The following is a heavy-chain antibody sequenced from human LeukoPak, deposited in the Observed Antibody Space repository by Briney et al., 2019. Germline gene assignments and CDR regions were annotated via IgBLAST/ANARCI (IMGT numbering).Heavy chain of an antibody. Sequence: SETLSLTCTVSGGSISSYYWSWIRQPPGKGLEWIGYIYYSGSTNYNPSLKSRVTLSVDTSKNQFSLKLSSVTAADTAVYYCAREACSTYGSGSYCPFDYWGQGTLVTVSS. V-gene: IGHV4-59*01. CDR2: IYYSGST. CDR1: GGSISSYY. CDR3: AREACSTYGSGSYCPFDY. D-gene: IGHD3-10*01. J-gene: IGHJ4*02.